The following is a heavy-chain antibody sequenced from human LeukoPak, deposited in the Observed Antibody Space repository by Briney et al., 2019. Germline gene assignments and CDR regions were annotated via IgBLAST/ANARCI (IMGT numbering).Heavy chain of an antibody. Sequence: GGSLRLSCAASGFAFSSYAMSWVRQAPGKGLEWVSAISGSGGSTYYADSVKGRFTISRDNSKNTLYLQMNSLRAEDTAVYYCAKASYYDFWSGYSDPWGQGTLVTVSS. CDR1: GFAFSSYA. CDR2: ISGSGGST. V-gene: IGHV3-23*01. CDR3: AKASYYDFWSGYSDP. J-gene: IGHJ5*02. D-gene: IGHD3-3*01.